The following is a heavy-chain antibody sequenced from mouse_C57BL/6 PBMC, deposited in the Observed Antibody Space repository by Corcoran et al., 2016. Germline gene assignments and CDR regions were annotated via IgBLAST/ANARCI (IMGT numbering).Heavy chain of an antibody. V-gene: IGHV1-76*01. CDR1: GYTFTDYY. D-gene: IGHD1-1*01. J-gene: IGHJ2*01. CDR2: IYTGSGNT. Sequence: QVQLKQSGAELVRPGASVKLSCKASGYTFTDYYINWVKQRHGQGLEWIARIYTGSGNTNYNEKFKGKATLTAEKSSSTAYMQLSSLTSEDSAGYFCSTDYGSRDYFDYWGQGTTLTVSS. CDR3: STDYGSRDYFDY.